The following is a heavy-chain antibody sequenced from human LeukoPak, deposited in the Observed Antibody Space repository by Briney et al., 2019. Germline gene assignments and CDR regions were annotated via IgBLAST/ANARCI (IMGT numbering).Heavy chain of an antibody. CDR2: INWNGAWT. V-gene: IGHV3-20*04. D-gene: IGHD3-22*01. CDR3: AKRGVVIRVILVGFHKEAYYFDS. Sequence: GGSLRLSCAASGFKFDDYGMSWVRQAPGKGLEWVCDINWNGAWTGYADSVQGRFTISRDNAKNSLYLQMNSLRAEDTAVYFCAKRGVVIRVILVGFHKEAYYFDSWGQGVLVTVSS. J-gene: IGHJ4*02. CDR1: GFKFDDYG.